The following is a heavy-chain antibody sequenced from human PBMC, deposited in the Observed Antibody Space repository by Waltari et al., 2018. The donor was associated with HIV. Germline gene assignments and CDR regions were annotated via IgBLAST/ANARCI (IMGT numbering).Heavy chain of an antibody. D-gene: IGHD6-19*01. V-gene: IGHV7-4-1*02. CDR1: GYTFTTYG. Sequence: QVQLVQSGSALKKPGASVKVSCKASGYTFTTYGINWVRLAPGQGLEWMGWINTNTGIRTYAQGCSGRFVFSLDTSFSTAYLQISSLKSEDSAVYFCAKGIAVATTYYYAAMDVWGPGTTVAVSS. CDR3: AKGIAVATTYYYAAMDV. J-gene: IGHJ6*02. CDR2: INTNTGIR.